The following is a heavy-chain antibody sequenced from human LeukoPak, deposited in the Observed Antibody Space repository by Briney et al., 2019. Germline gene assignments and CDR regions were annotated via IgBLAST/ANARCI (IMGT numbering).Heavy chain of an antibody. Sequence: GESLKIPCQGSGYSFTTNWIGWVRQMPGKGLEWMGIIYPGDSETRYSPSFQGQVTISADKSISTAYVQWSSLKASDTAMYYCVRSRGYSYGYSYYFDYWGQGTLVTVSS. CDR3: VRSRGYSYGYSYYFDY. D-gene: IGHD5-18*01. CDR1: GYSFTTNW. V-gene: IGHV5-51*01. J-gene: IGHJ4*02. CDR2: IYPGDSET.